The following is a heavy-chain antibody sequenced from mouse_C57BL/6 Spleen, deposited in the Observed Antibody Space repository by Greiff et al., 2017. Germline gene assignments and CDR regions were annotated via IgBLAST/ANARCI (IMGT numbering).Heavy chain of an antibody. CDR1: GFNIKDDY. V-gene: IGHV14-4*01. J-gene: IGHJ3*01. CDR3: TITTVVATRVAY. D-gene: IGHD1-1*01. Sequence: VQLQQSGAELVRPGASVKLSCTASGFNIKDDYMHWVKQRPEQGLEWIGWIDPENGDTEYASKFQGKATITADTSSNTAYLQLSSLTSEDTAVYYCTITTVVATRVAYWGQGTLVTVSA. CDR2: IDPENGDT.